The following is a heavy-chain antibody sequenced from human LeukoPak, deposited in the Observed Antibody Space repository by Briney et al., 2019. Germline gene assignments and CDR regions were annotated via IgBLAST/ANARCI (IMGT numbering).Heavy chain of an antibody. Sequence: SETLSLTCTVSGGSISSGGYYWSWIRQHPGRGLEWIGYIYYSGSTYYNPSLKSRVTISVDTSKNQFSLKLSSVTAADTAVYYCARVGYCSSTSCYDDYYYYGMDVWGQGTTVTVSS. CDR1: GGSISSGGYY. CDR2: IYYSGST. V-gene: IGHV4-31*03. J-gene: IGHJ6*02. CDR3: ARVGYCSSTSCYDDYYYYGMDV. D-gene: IGHD2-2*01.